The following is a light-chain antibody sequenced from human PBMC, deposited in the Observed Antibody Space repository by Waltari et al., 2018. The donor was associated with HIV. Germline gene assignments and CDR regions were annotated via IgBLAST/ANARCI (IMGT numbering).Light chain of an antibody. V-gene: IGLV1-44*01. CDR3: EASDDSLNGVV. CDR2: TNN. Sequence: QSVLTQPPSASGTPGQRVTISCSGSSSNIGINSVNWYQQFPGTAPKLLIYTNNQRPSGVPKRFSASKSGTSASLAISRLQSEDESDYYCEASDDSLNGVVFGGGTKLTVL. CDR1: SSNIGINS. J-gene: IGLJ2*01.